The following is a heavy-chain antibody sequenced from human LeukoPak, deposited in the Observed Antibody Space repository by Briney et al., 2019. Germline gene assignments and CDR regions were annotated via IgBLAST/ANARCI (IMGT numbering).Heavy chain of an antibody. J-gene: IGHJ4*02. CDR1: GFTFSSYN. CDR3: ARVPGGSYRPDY. Sequence: PGGSLRLSCVASGFTFSSYNMNWVRQAPGKGLEWVSYITSSSDAISYADSVKGRFTISRDNAKNSLYLQMDSLRVEDTAVYYCARVPGGSYRPDYWGQGTLVTVSS. CDR2: ITSSSDAI. V-gene: IGHV3-48*04. D-gene: IGHD1-26*01.